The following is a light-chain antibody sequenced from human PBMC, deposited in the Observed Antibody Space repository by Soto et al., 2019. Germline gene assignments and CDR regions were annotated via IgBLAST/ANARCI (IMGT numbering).Light chain of an antibody. CDR3: SSYTISSTPYV. Sequence: QSALTQPASVSGSPGQSITISCTGTSSDVGGYNYVSWYQQHPVKAPKLMIYDVTNRPSGVSDRFSGSKSGNTASLTISGLPAEDEAEYYCSSYTISSTPYVVGTGTKVTVL. CDR1: SSDVGGYNY. V-gene: IGLV2-14*01. CDR2: DVT. J-gene: IGLJ1*01.